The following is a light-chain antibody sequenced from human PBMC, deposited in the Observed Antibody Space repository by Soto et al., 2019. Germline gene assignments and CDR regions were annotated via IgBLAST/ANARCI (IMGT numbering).Light chain of an antibody. J-gene: IGLJ1*01. V-gene: IGLV2-14*01. CDR3: SSYTSGDTRV. Sequence: QSALTQPASVSGAPGQSITISCTGTSSDVGGYNFVSWYQQHPGKAPKLIIYEVTNRPAGVSNRFSVSKSGNTASLTISGLQAEDEADYYCSSYTSGDTRVFGTGTKVTVL. CDR2: EVT. CDR1: SSDVGGYNF.